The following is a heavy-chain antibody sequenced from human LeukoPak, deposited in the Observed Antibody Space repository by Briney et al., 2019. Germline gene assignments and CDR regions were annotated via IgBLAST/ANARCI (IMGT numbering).Heavy chain of an antibody. V-gene: IGHV1-2*02. D-gene: IGHD6-6*01. CDR1: RYIFTGYH. Sequence: ASVKVSCKASRYIFTGYHIHWMRQAPGQGLEWMGMINPKSGGTDYAQQFQGRVTMTRDTSISTAYMDLSRLTSDDTAVYYCATSLVPTPDDAFDIWGQGTVVFVSS. J-gene: IGHJ3*02. CDR3: ATSLVPTPDDAFDI. CDR2: INPKSGGT.